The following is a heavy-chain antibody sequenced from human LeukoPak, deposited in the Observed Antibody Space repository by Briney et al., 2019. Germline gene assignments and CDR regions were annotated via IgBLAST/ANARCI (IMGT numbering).Heavy chain of an antibody. Sequence: APVKVSCKTSGYIFTNYDINWVRQAIGHGLEWMGWMNPETSGTQPAQKFQGRLTMTMDASAGTAYMELSSLTSDDTAAYYCARFIRHQLPTSDYWGQGTLVSVSS. J-gene: IGHJ4*02. D-gene: IGHD2-2*01. CDR2: MNPETSGT. CDR3: ARFIRHQLPTSDY. V-gene: IGHV1-8*01. CDR1: GYIFTNYD.